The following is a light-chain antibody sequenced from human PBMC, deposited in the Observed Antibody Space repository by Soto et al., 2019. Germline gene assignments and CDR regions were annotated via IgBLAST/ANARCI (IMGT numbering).Light chain of an antibody. CDR2: AAS. CDR3: QQYINWPRT. Sequence: EIVMTQSPATLSVSPGERATLSCRASQSVTTYLAWYQQNPGQAPRLLIYAASTRATGIPARFSGSGSGTEFSLPISSLQSEDFAVYYCQQYINWPRTFGQGTKVEIK. J-gene: IGKJ1*01. V-gene: IGKV3-15*01. CDR1: QSVTTY.